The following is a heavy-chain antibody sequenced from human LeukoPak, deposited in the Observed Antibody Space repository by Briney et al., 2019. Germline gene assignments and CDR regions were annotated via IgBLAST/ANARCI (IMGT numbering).Heavy chain of an antibody. V-gene: IGHV3-23*01. CDR3: AKDSRFGAPSSGYYY. J-gene: IGHJ4*02. CDR2: ISGSGGSS. Sequence: GGSLRLSCAASGFTFSSYAMSWVRQAPGKGLEWVSAISGSGGSSYYADSVKGRFTISRDNSKNTLYLQMSSLSAEDTAVYYCAKDSRFGAPSSGYYYWGQGTLVTVSS. D-gene: IGHD3-22*01. CDR1: GFTFSSYA.